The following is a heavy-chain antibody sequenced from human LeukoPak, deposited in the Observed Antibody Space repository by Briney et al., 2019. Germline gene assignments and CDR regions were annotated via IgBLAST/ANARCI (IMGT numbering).Heavy chain of an antibody. D-gene: IGHD3-16*01. Sequence: GGSLRLSCAASGFTFSDYYMSWIRQAPGKGLEWVSYIGSSGSTIYYADSVKGRFTISRDNAKNPLYLQMNSLRAEDTAVYYCARSQRADQNDYVWGNYYYYYMDVWGKGTTVTVSS. V-gene: IGHV3-11*04. CDR2: IGSSGSTI. CDR3: ARSQRADQNDYVWGNYYYYYMDV. CDR1: GFTFSDYY. J-gene: IGHJ6*03.